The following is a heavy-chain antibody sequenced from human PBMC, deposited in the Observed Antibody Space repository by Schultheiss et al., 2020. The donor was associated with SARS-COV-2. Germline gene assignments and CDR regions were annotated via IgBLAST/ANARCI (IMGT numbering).Heavy chain of an antibody. J-gene: IGHJ4*02. CDR2: IYYSGST. CDR3: ARDLMTTVPTVLDS. Sequence: SETLSLTCAVYGGSFSSYYWSWIRQPAGKGLEWIGYIYYSGSTNYNPSLKSRVTISVDTSKNQFSLKLSSVTAADTAVYYCARDLMTTVPTVLDSWGQGTLVTVSS. V-gene: IGHV4-59*01. D-gene: IGHD4-17*01. CDR1: GGSFSSYY.